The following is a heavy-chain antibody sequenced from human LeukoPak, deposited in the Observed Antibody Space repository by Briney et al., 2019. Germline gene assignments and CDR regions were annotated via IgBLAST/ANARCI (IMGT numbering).Heavy chain of an antibody. J-gene: IGHJ3*02. D-gene: IGHD3-22*01. CDR2: IYYSGST. CDR1: GGSISSSSYY. CDR3: ARHLLLAGAFDI. V-gene: IGHV4-39*01. Sequence: PSETLSLTCTVSGGSISSSSYYWGWIRQPPGKGLEWIGSIYYSGSTYYNPSLKSRVTISVDTSKNQFSLKLGSVTAADTAVYYCARHLLLAGAFDIWGQGTMVTVSS.